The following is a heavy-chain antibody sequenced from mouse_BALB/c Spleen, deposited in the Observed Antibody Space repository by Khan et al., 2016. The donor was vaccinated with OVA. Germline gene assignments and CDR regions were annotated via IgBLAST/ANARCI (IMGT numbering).Heavy chain of an antibody. D-gene: IGHD2-1*01. V-gene: IGHV1-61*01. Sequence: QVQLQQPGAELVRPGASVKLSCKASGYTFTSYWMNWVKQRHGQGLEWIGMIDPSDSETHYNQMFKDKATLIVEKSSRRAYLQLSSLTSEDSAVYYCARGDGNSLYWYFDVWGAGTTVTVSS. CDR3: ARGDGNSLYWYFDV. CDR1: GYTFTSYW. J-gene: IGHJ1*01. CDR2: IDPSDSET.